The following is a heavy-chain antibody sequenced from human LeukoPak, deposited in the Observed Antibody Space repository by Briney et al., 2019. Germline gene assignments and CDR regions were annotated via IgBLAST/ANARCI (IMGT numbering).Heavy chain of an antibody. J-gene: IGHJ3*02. Sequence: GGSLRLSCAAPGFTFSSYSMNWVRQAPGKGLEWVSSISSSSSYIYYADSVKGRFTISRDNAKNSLYLQMNSLRAEDTAVYYCARVSNYYDSSGLIFDAFDIWGQGTMVTVSS. CDR1: GFTFSSYS. V-gene: IGHV3-21*01. CDR3: ARVSNYYDSSGLIFDAFDI. CDR2: ISSSSSYI. D-gene: IGHD3-22*01.